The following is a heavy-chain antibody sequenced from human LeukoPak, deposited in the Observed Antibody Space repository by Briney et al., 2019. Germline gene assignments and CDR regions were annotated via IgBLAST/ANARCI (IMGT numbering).Heavy chain of an antibody. V-gene: IGHV3-48*04. Sequence: GGSLRLSCAASGFTFSSYWMSWVRQAPGKGLEWVSYISSSGSTIYYAGSVKGRFTISRDNAKNSLYLQMNSLRAEDTAVYYCARVVDHDYGDYYLDYWGQGTLVTVSS. CDR2: ISSSGSTI. CDR1: GFTFSSYW. CDR3: ARVVDHDYGDYYLDY. J-gene: IGHJ4*02. D-gene: IGHD4-17*01.